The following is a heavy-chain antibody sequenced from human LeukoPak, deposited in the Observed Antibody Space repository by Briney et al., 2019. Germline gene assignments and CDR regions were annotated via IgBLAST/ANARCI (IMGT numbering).Heavy chain of an antibody. CDR1: GFTFSSYA. V-gene: IGHV3-23*01. Sequence: GGSLRLSCAASGFTFSSYAMSWVRQAPGKGLEWVSALTGSGATTNYADSVKGRFTISRDNFKNTLFLQMNSLRAEDTAVYYCAKEDIVSTMGNFDYWGQGTLVTVSS. J-gene: IGHJ4*02. CDR3: AKEDIVSTMGNFDY. CDR2: LTGSGATT. D-gene: IGHD5/OR15-5a*01.